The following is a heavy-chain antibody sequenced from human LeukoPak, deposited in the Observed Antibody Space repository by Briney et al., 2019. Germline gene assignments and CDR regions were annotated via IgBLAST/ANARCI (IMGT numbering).Heavy chain of an antibody. CDR2: IYPGDSDT. Sequence: GESLKTSCKGSGYSFTSYWIGWVRQMPGKGVEWMGIIYPGDSDTRYSPSFQGQVTISADKSISTAYLQWSSLKASDTAMYYCARPLVVVAATSAFDIWGQGTMVTVSS. J-gene: IGHJ3*02. D-gene: IGHD2-15*01. V-gene: IGHV5-51*01. CDR3: ARPLVVVAATSAFDI. CDR1: GYSFTSYW.